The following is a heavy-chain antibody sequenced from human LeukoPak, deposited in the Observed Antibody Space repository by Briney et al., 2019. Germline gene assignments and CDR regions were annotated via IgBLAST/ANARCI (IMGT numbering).Heavy chain of an antibody. CDR1: GFTFSGYE. CDR2: ISGSGSHT. CDR3: ATKVAGTSHSSY. Sequence: PGGSLRLSCAASGFTFSGYEMNWVRQAPGKGLEWVSYISGSGSHTLYADSVKGRFTISRDNAKNSLYLQMNSLRAEDTAVYYCATKVAGTSHSSYWGQGTLVTVSS. D-gene: IGHD6-19*01. V-gene: IGHV3-48*03. J-gene: IGHJ4*02.